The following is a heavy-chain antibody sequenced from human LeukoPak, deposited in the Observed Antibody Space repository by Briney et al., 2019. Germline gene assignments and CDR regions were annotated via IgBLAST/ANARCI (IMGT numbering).Heavy chain of an antibody. D-gene: IGHD1-26*01. Sequence: PSETLSLTCTVSGGSISSSSYYWGWNRQPPGKGLEWIGSIYYSGSTYYNPSLKSRVTISVDTSKNQFSLKLSSVTAADTAVYYCARGEGATNWFDPWGQGTLVTVSS. CDR3: ARGEGATNWFDP. CDR1: GGSISSSSYY. J-gene: IGHJ5*02. CDR2: IYYSGST. V-gene: IGHV4-39*01.